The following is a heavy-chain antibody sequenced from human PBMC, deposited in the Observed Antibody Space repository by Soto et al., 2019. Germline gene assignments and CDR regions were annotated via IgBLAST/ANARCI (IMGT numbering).Heavy chain of an antibody. V-gene: IGHV3-33*01. Sequence: QVQLVESGGGVVQPGRSLRLSCAASGFTFSSYGMHWVRQAPGKGLEWVAVIWYDGSNKYYADSVKGRFTISRDNSKNTQYLQMNSLRAEDTAVYYCAREKPGYSYGCALDYWGQGTLVTVSS. CDR2: IWYDGSNK. D-gene: IGHD5-18*01. CDR1: GFTFSSYG. CDR3: AREKPGYSYGCALDY. J-gene: IGHJ4*02.